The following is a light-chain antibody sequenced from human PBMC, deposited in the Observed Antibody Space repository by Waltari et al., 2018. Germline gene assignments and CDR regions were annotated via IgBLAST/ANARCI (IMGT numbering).Light chain of an antibody. CDR1: KSVSSNF. Sequence: EIVLTQSPGALSLSPGERATLSCRASKSVSSNFFAWYQQSPGQAPRLLIYDASTGATGIPSRFSGSGSGTDFTLTISRLEPEDFAVYYCQQYGSSPKVTFGGGTKVEIK. V-gene: IGKV3-20*01. J-gene: IGKJ4*01. CDR2: DAS. CDR3: QQYGSSPKVT.